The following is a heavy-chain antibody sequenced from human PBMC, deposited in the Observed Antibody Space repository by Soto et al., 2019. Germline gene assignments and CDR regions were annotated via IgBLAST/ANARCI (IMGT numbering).Heavy chain of an antibody. V-gene: IGHV3-7*01. Sequence: GGSLRLSCAASGFTFSSYWMSWVRQAPGKGLEWVANIKQDGSEKYYVDSVKGRFTISRDNAKNSLYLQMNSLRAEDTAVYYCAREGYCSSTSCPTQYYYMDVWGKGTTVTVSS. CDR1: GFTFSSYW. CDR2: IKQDGSEK. CDR3: AREGYCSSTSCPTQYYYMDV. J-gene: IGHJ6*03. D-gene: IGHD2-2*01.